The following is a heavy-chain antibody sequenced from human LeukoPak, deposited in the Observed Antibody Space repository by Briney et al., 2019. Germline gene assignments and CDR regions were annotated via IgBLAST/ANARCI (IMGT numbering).Heavy chain of an antibody. CDR2: INPNSGGT. CDR3: ARDSGILTGYYTVWLDY. CDR1: GYTFTGYY. J-gene: IGHJ4*02. D-gene: IGHD3-9*01. Sequence: ASVKVSCKASGYTFTGYYMHWVRQAPGQGLEWMGWINPNSGGTNYAQKFQGRVTMTRDTSISTAYMELSRLRSDDTAVYYCARDSGILTGYYTVWLDYWGQGTLVTVSS. V-gene: IGHV1-2*02.